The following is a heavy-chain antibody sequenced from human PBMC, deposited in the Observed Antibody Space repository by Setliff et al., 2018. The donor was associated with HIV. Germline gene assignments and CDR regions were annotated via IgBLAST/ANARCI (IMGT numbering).Heavy chain of an antibody. CDR1: GGSFSGYY. CDR2: INHSGST. V-gene: IGHV4-34*01. Sequence: PSETLSLTCAVYGGSFSGYYWSWIRQPPGKGLEWIGEINHSGSTNYNPSLKSRVTISVDTSKNQFSLKLSSVTAADTAVYYCAGDSGQSFPTAFDIWGQGTMVTVSS. D-gene: IGHD1-26*01. J-gene: IGHJ3*02. CDR3: AGDSGQSFPTAFDI.